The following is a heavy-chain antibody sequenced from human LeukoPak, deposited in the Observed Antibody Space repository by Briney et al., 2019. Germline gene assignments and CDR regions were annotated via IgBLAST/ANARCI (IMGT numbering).Heavy chain of an antibody. V-gene: IGHV3-23*01. CDR3: AKDVIHYYDSSGYPDY. J-gene: IGHJ4*02. D-gene: IGHD3-22*01. Sequence: PGGSLRLSCAVSGFTFRSYAMSSVRQSPGTGLESFSAIGGSGGSTTYAHSVKVRFTISRDNSKNTLYLQMNILRAEDTAVYYCAKDVIHYYDSSGYPDYWGQGTLVTVSS. CDR1: GFTFRSYA. CDR2: IGGSGGST.